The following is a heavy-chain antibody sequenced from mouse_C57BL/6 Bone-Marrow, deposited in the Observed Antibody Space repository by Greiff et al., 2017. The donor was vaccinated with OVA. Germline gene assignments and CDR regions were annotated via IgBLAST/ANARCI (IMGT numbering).Heavy chain of an antibody. CDR3: VRGGSSNMDY. V-gene: IGHV10-1*01. CDR2: IRSKSNNYAT. CDR1: GFSFNTYA. J-gene: IGHJ4*01. Sequence: EVKVVESGGGLVQPKGSLKLSCAASGFSFNTYAMNWVRQAPGKGLEWVARIRSKSNNYATYYADSVKDRFTISRDDSESMLYLQMNNLKTEDTAMYYCVRGGSSNMDYWGQGTSVTVSS.